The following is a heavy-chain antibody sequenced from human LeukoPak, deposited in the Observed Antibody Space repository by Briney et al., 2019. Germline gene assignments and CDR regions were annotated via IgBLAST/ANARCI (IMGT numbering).Heavy chain of an antibody. V-gene: IGHV3-7*03. Sequence: PGGSLRLSCAASGFTFSSYWMSWVRQAPGKGLEWVANIKQDGSEKYYVDSVKGRFTISRDNAKNSLYLQMNSLRAEDTALYYCAKDRILRGALYYFDYWGQGTLVTVSS. J-gene: IGHJ4*02. CDR1: GFTFSSYW. D-gene: IGHD3-10*01. CDR2: IKQDGSEK. CDR3: AKDRILRGALYYFDY.